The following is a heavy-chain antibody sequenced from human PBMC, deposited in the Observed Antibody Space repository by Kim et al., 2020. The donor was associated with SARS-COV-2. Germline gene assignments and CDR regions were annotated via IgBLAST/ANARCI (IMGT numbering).Heavy chain of an antibody. Sequence: SETLSLTCAVSGGSISSSNWWSWVRQPPGKGLEWIGEIYHSGSTNYNPSLKSRVTISVDKSKNQFSLKLSSVTAADTAVYYCASFASYYYDSSGPPLDWGQGTLVTVSS. D-gene: IGHD3-22*01. CDR1: GGSISSSNW. J-gene: IGHJ4*02. CDR3: ASFASYYYDSSGPPLD. CDR2: IYHSGST. V-gene: IGHV4-4*02.